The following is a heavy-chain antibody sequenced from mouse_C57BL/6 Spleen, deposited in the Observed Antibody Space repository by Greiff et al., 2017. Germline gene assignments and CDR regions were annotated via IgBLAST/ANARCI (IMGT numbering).Heavy chain of an antibody. D-gene: IGHD1-1*01. CDR2: IRYDGSN. J-gene: IGHJ3*01. CDR3: ARGPWDYYGSSPTWFAY. CDR1: GYSLTSGYY. V-gene: IGHV3-6*01. Sequence: EVKLMESGPGLVKPSQSLSLTCSVTGYSLTSGYYWNWIRQFPGNKLEWMGYIRYDGSNNYKPSFKNPISFTLDTSKTPFFLKLNAVTTEDTATYDCARGPWDYYGSSPTWFAYWGQGTLVTVAA.